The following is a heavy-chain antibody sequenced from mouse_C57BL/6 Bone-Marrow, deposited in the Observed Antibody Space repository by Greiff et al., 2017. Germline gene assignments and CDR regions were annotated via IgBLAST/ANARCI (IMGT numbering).Heavy chain of an antibody. Sequence: QVQLQQPGAELVRPGTSVKLSCKASGYTFTSYWMRWVKQRPGQGLEWIGVIDPSDSYTNYNQKFKGKATLTVDTSSSTANMQLSSLTAEDAEVYYCARGLLPYAMDYWGQGTSVTVSS. CDR3: ARGLLPYAMDY. V-gene: IGHV1-59*01. CDR1: GYTFTSYW. CDR2: IDPSDSYT. J-gene: IGHJ4*01. D-gene: IGHD2-3*01.